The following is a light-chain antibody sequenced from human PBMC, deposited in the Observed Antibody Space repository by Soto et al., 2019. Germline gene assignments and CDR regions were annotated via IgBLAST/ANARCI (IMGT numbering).Light chain of an antibody. Sequence: EIVMTQSPATLSVSPGERATLSCRASQSVSSKLAWYQQKPGQAPRLLIYDASTRATGIPARFSGSGSGTEFTLTISSLQSEDFEVYYCQQYDSWPPTFGGGAKVEIK. V-gene: IGKV3-15*01. J-gene: IGKJ4*01. CDR1: QSVSSK. CDR2: DAS. CDR3: QQYDSWPPT.